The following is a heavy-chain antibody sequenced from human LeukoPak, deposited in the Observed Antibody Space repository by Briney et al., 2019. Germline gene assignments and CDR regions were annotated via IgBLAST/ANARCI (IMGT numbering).Heavy chain of an antibody. CDR1: GGSISSYY. V-gene: IGHV4-59*01. D-gene: IGHD3-22*01. CDR2: IYYSGST. Sequence: PSETLSLTCTVSGGSISSYYWSWIRQPPGKGLEWIGYIYYSGSTNYNPSLKSRVTISVDTSKNQFSLKLSSVTAADTAVYYCASSSDSSGYGAFDIWGQGTMVTVSS. CDR3: ASSSDSSGYGAFDI. J-gene: IGHJ3*02.